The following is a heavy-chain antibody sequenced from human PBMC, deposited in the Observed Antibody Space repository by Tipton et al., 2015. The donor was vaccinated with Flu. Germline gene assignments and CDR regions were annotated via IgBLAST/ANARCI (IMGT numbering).Heavy chain of an antibody. D-gene: IGHD2-15*01. CDR3: ARVDYQDIKRHFDL. V-gene: IGHV4-31*03. CDR1: GDSLSGGAGGYY. J-gene: IGHJ2*01. CDR2: MHYNGIA. Sequence: LRLSCTVSGDSLSGGAGGYYWSWIRQLPEKGLEWIGFMHYNGIAYYNPSLKSRVTMSADTSKNQLSLNLNSVTAADTAVYYCARVDYQDIKRHFDLWGRGTLVTVSS.